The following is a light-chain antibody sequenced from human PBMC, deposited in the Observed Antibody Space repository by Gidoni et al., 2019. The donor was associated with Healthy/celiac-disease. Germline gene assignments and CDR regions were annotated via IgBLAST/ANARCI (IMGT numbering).Light chain of an antibody. CDR1: QSISSY. J-gene: IGKJ1*01. CDR2: AAS. Sequence: DIQMTQSPSSLSASVGDRVTITCRASQSISSYLNWYQQKPGKAPKLLIYAASSLQSGVPSRFSGSGSGTDFTLTISSLQPEDFATYYCQQSYSTPGTFXQXTKVESK. CDR3: QQSYSTPGT. V-gene: IGKV1-39*01.